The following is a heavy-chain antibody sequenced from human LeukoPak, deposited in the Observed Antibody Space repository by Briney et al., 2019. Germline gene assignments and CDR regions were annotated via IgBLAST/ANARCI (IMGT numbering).Heavy chain of an antibody. CDR2: ISAYNGNT. J-gene: IGHJ3*02. CDR1: GYTFTSYG. Sequence: ASVKVSCKASGYTFTSYGISWVRQAPGQGLEWMGWISAYNGNTNYAQELQGRVTMTTDTSTSTAYMELRSLRSDDTAVYYCARDGDVVVPAATDDAFDIWGQGTMVTVSS. CDR3: ARDGDVVVPAATDDAFDI. V-gene: IGHV1-18*04. D-gene: IGHD2-2*01.